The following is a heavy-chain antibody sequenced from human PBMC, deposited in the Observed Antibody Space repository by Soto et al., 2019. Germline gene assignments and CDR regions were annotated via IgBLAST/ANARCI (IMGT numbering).Heavy chain of an antibody. CDR3: ARVGSSSWYGGANWFDP. CDR1: GGSISSGGYY. V-gene: IGHV4-31*03. Sequence: QVQLQESGPGLVKPSQTLSLTCTVSGGSISSGGYYWSWIRQHPGQGLEWIGYIYYSGSTYYNPSLKSRVTISVVTSKNQFSLKLSSVTAADTAVYYCARVGSSSWYGGANWFDPWGQGTLVTVSS. D-gene: IGHD6-13*01. CDR2: IYYSGST. J-gene: IGHJ5*02.